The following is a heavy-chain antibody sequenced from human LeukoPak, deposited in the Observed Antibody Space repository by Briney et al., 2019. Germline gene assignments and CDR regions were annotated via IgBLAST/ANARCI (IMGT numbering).Heavy chain of an antibody. Sequence: ASVKVSCKASGGTFSSYAISWVRQAPGQGLEWMGRIIPILGIANYAQKFQGRVTITAGKSTSTAYMELSSLRSEDTAVYYCARDSLAVVRQCFDYWGQGTLVTVSS. V-gene: IGHV1-69*04. CDR1: GGTFSSYA. CDR2: IIPILGIA. D-gene: IGHD4-23*01. J-gene: IGHJ4*02. CDR3: ARDSLAVVRQCFDY.